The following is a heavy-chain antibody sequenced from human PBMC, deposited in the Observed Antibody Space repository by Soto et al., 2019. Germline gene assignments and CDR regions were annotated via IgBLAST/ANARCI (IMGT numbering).Heavy chain of an antibody. CDR1: GYTLTSYG. D-gene: IGHD2-21*02. V-gene: IGHV1-18*04. CDR3: ARAPGGDRNLGYYYYYGMDV. CDR2: ISAYNGNT. J-gene: IGHJ6*02. Sequence: ASVKVSCKASGYTLTSYGISWVRQAPGQGLEWMGWISAYNGNTNYAQKLQGRVTMTTDTSTSTAYMELRSLRSDDTAVYYCARAPGGDRNLGYYYYYGMDVWGRGTTVTVSS.